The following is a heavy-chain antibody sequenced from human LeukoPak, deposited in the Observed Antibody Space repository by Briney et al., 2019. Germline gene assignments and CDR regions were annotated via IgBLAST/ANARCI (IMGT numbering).Heavy chain of an antibody. D-gene: IGHD2-2*02. CDR2: IIPIFGTA. V-gene: IGHV1-69*13. CDR3: ARGPVVPAAIPMGHWFDP. CDR1: GGTFSSYA. J-gene: IGHJ5*02. Sequence: ASVKVSCKASGGTFSSYAISWVRQAPGQGLEWMGGIIPIFGTANYAQKFQGRVTITADESTSTAYMELSSLRSEDTAVYYCARGPVVPAAIPMGHWFDPWGQGTLVTVSS.